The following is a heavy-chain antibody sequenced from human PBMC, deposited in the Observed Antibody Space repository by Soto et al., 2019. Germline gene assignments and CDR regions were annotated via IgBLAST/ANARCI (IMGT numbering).Heavy chain of an antibody. D-gene: IGHD6-19*01. CDR3: ARRSSGWYFDY. Sequence: VQLLESGGGLVQPGGSLRLSCAASGFTFSSYAMSWVRQAPGKGLEWVSVISGSGGSTYYADSVKGRFTISRDNSKNTLYVQMNSLRAEDTAVYYCARRSSGWYFDYWCQGTLVTVSS. J-gene: IGHJ4*02. V-gene: IGHV3-23*01. CDR2: ISGSGGST. CDR1: GFTFSSYA.